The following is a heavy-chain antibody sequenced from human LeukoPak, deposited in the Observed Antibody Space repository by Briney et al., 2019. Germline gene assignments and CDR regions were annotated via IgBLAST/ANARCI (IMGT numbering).Heavy chain of an antibody. CDR2: IKQDGSEK. D-gene: IGHD6-13*01. Sequence: GGSLRLSCAASGFTFSSYAMNWVRQAPEKGLEWVANIKQDGSEKYYVDSVKGRFTISRDNAKNSLYLQMNSLRAEDTAVYYCARDLRQQLRGPLFDYWGQGTLVTVSS. V-gene: IGHV3-7*01. CDR1: GFTFSSYA. J-gene: IGHJ4*02. CDR3: ARDLRQQLRGPLFDY.